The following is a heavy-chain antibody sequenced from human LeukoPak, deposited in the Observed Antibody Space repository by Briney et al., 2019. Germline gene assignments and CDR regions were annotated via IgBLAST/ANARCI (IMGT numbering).Heavy chain of an antibody. CDR2: INPDGSVT. J-gene: IGHJ4*02. CDR3: ARDSGSGSYSGY. V-gene: IGHV3-74*01. D-gene: IGHD3-10*01. CDR1: GFTLGTYW. Sequence: GGSLRLSCAASGFTLGTYWMHWARQGPGKGRVWVSRINPDGSVTGHADSVKGRFTISRDNAKNTLCLQMNSLRAEDTAVYYCARDSGSGSYSGYCGLGTLVTVSS.